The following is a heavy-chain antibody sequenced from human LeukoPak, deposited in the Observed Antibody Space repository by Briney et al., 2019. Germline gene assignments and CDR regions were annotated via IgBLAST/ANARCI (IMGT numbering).Heavy chain of an antibody. Sequence: GGSLRLSCAASGLTFSSYGMHWVRQAPGKGLEWVAFIRYDGSNKYYADSVKGRFTISRDNSKNTLYLQMNSLRAEDTAVYYCAKDYDSHYYYYYMDVWGKGTTVTVSS. J-gene: IGHJ6*03. CDR2: IRYDGSNK. V-gene: IGHV3-30*02. D-gene: IGHD3-3*01. CDR3: AKDYDSHYYYYYMDV. CDR1: GLTFSSYG.